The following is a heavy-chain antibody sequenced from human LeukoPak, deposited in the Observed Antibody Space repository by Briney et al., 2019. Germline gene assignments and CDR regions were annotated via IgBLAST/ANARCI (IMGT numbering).Heavy chain of an antibody. Sequence: GGSLRLSCAASGFTFSSYAMHWVRQAPGKGLEWVAVISYDGSNKYYADSVKGRFTISRDNSKNTLYLQMNSLRAEDTAVYYCARDQGWNVPAATPNYYYYYMDVWGKGTTVTVSS. CDR2: ISYDGSNK. CDR1: GFTFSSYA. D-gene: IGHD2-2*01. V-gene: IGHV3-30-3*01. J-gene: IGHJ6*03. CDR3: ARDQGWNVPAATPNYYYYYMDV.